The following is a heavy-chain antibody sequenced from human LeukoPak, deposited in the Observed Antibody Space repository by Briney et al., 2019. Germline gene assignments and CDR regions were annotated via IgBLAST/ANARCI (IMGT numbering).Heavy chain of an antibody. J-gene: IGHJ4*02. D-gene: IGHD2-2*01. Sequence: PSETLSLTCAVYGGSFSGYYWSWIRQPPGKGLEWIGEINHSGSTNYNPSLKSRVTTSVDTSKNQFSLKLTPVTAADTAVYYCARHASPDIVIVPAATFDYWGQGTLVTVSS. CDR2: INHSGST. CDR1: GGSFSGYY. CDR3: ARHASPDIVIVPAATFDY. V-gene: IGHV4-34*01.